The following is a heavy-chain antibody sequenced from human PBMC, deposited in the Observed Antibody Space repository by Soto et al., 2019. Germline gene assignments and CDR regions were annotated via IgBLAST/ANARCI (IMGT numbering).Heavy chain of an antibody. D-gene: IGHD3-22*01. CDR1: GGTFSSYA. J-gene: IGHJ4*02. CDR3: PRDIMLDPGGYDSSGYYYGY. V-gene: IGHV1-69*06. CDR2: IIPIFGTA. Sequence: SVKVSCKASGGTFSSYAISWVRQAPGQGLEGMGGIIPIFGTANYAQKFQGRVTINADKSTSAAYVELRSLRFEDTAAYYCPRDIMLDPGGYDSSGYYYGYWGQGTLVTVSS.